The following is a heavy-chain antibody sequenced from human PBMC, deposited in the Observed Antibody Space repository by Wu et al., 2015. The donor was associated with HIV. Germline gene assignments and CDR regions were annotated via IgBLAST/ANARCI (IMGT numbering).Heavy chain of an antibody. D-gene: IGHD1-26*01. CDR1: GYTFTSYS. Sequence: QVQLVQSGGEVKKPGASVKVSCKASGYTFTSYSISWVRQAPGQGLEWMGWISTYNDNRNYAQKLQGRVTMTKDTSTSTAYMELRSLRYDDTAVYYCARNGGSFIISDYYYYMDVWAKGTTVTVSS. CDR3: ARNGGSFIISDYYYYMDV. J-gene: IGHJ6*03. V-gene: IGHV1-18*01. CDR2: ISTYNDNR.